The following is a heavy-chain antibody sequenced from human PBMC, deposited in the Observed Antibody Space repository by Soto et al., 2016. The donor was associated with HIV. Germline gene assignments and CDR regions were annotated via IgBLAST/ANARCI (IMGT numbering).Heavy chain of an antibody. CDR3: VREIDLPGNDHGMDV. V-gene: IGHV3-74*01. CDR2: LNGDGSFV. J-gene: IGHJ6*02. CDR1: GFTFSSYW. D-gene: IGHD1-1*01. Sequence: EVQLVESGGGLVQPGGSLRLSCAASGFTFSSYWVHWVRQAPGNGLEWVSRLNGDGSFVDYADPVKGRFTISRDNGKNTGYLQMNSLGVEDTAVYFCVREIDLPGNDHGMDVWGQGDHGHRLL.